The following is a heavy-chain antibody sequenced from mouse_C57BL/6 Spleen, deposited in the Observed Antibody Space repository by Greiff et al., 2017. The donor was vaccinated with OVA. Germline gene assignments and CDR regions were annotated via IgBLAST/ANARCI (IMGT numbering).Heavy chain of an antibody. CDR2: IDPETGGT. J-gene: IGHJ4*01. CDR1: GYTFTDYE. Sequence: VQRVESGAELVRPGASVTLSCKASGYTFTDYEMHWVKQTPVHGLEWIGAIDPETGGTAYNQKFKGKAILTADKSSSTAYMELRSLTSEDSAVYYCTRKDSIATGPYYYAMDYWGQGTSVTVSS. V-gene: IGHV1-15*01. D-gene: IGHD1-2*01. CDR3: TRKDSIATGPYYYAMDY.